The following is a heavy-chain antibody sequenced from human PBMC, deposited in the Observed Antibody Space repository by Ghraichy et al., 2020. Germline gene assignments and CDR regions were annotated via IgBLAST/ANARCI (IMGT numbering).Heavy chain of an antibody. CDR1: GGSFSGYY. J-gene: IGHJ4*02. CDR3: ARSPELRFGDLSAPAQFDN. D-gene: IGHD3-10*01. V-gene: IGHV4-34*01. CDR2: INHRGRT. Sequence: SETLSLTCAVYGGSFSGYYWSWIRQSPGKGLEWIGEINHRGRTYFHPSLKSRVTISVDTSKNQFSLKMTSVTAADTAVYYCARSPELRFGDLSAPAQFDNWGQGTLVTVSS.